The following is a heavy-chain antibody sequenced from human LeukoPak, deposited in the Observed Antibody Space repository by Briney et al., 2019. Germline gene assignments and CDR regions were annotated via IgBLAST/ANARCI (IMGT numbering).Heavy chain of an antibody. J-gene: IGHJ4*02. CDR3: AKAPRLWWNYLMDE. Sequence: EASVKVSCKTSGYTFRQSGVCWVRRAPGQGLEWMGWISAYNSVKNYAQKFQGRFTMTTDTPTSTAYLQLQSLRADDTDIYFCAKAPRLWWNYLMDEWGQGTLVIVSS. D-gene: IGHD4/OR15-4a*01. CDR1: GYTFRQSG. V-gene: IGHV1-18*01. CDR2: ISAYNSVK.